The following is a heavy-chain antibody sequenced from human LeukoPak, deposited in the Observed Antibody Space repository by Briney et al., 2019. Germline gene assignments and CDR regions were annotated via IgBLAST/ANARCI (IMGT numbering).Heavy chain of an antibody. CDR1: GGSISSYY. V-gene: IGHV4-59*08. J-gene: IGHJ4*02. CDR3: ARPASSGWYPFDY. D-gene: IGHD6-19*01. Sequence: PSETLSLTCTVSGGSISSYYWSWIRQPPGKGLEWIGYIYYSGSTNYNPSLKSRVTISVDTSKNQFSLKLSSVTAADTAVYYCARPASSGWYPFDYWGQGTLVTVSS. CDR2: IYYSGST.